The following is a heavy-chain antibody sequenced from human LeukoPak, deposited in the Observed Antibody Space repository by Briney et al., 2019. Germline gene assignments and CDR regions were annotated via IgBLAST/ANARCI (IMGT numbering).Heavy chain of an antibody. V-gene: IGHV3-30*04. D-gene: IGHD3-10*01. J-gene: IGHJ4*02. CDR3: ARAGDGSGSYLGSYFDY. Sequence: PGGSLRLSCAASGFTFSSYAMHWVRQAPGKGLEWVAVISYDGSNKYYADSVKGRFTISRDNSKNSLYLQMNSLRAEDTAVYYCARAGDGSGSYLGSYFDYWGQGTLVTVSS. CDR1: GFTFSSYA. CDR2: ISYDGSNK.